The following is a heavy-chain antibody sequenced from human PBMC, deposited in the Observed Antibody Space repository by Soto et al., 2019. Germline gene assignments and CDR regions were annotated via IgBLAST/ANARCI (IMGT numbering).Heavy chain of an antibody. CDR1: GFTFSTYG. Sequence: QVQLVESGGGVVQPGRSLRLSCAASGFTFSTYGMQWVRQAPGKGLEWVAVISYDGYLKYYVDAVKGRFTVARDNSKNTLFLEMKSLRVEDTAVYFCAKDFKVSGSHYGTLNYYYGMDVWGQGTTVTVSS. CDR2: ISYDGYLK. D-gene: IGHD3-10*01. J-gene: IGHJ6*02. CDR3: AKDFKVSGSHYGTLNYYYGMDV. V-gene: IGHV3-30*18.